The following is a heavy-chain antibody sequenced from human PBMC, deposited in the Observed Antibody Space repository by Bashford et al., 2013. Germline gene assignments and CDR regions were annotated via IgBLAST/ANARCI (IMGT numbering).Heavy chain of an antibody. D-gene: IGHD5/OR15-5a*01. J-gene: IGHJ2*01. CDR3: AREVSPSNWYFDL. CDR2: MNPKSGNT. Sequence: VASVKVSCKASGYTFSNFDINWVRQATGQGLEWMGWMNPKSGNTGYAQKFQGRITMTRSTSINTVYMELSSLRSEDTAVYYCAREVSPSNWYFDLWGRGTLVTVSS. CDR1: GYTFSNFD. V-gene: IGHV1-8*01.